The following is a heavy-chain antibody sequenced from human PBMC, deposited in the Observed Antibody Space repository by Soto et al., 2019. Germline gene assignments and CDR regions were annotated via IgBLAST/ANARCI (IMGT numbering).Heavy chain of an antibody. CDR3: ASGSLPYYYYYGMDV. V-gene: IGHV5-10-1*01. CDR1: GYSFAGYW. CDR2: IDPSDSQT. Sequence: GESLKISCKGSGYSFAGYWITWVRQKPGKGLEWMGRIDPSDSQTYYSPSFRGHVAISVTKSITTVFLQWSSLKASDTAMYYCASGSLPYYYYYGMDVWGLGTTVTVSS. J-gene: IGHJ6*02. D-gene: IGHD5-12*01.